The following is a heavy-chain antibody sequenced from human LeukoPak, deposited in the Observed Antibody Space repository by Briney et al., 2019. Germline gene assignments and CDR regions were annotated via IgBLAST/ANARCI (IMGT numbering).Heavy chain of an antibody. J-gene: IGHJ3*02. CDR3: ARGAPWSSLDI. CDR2: IIPIFGTA. V-gene: IGHV1-69*05. Sequence: SVKVSCTASGGTFSSYAVSWVRQAPGQGLEWMGGIIPIFGTANYAQKFQGRVTITTDESTSTAYMELSRLRSEDTAVYYCARGAPWSSLDIWGQGTMVTVSS. CDR1: GGTFSSYA. D-gene: IGHD6-13*01.